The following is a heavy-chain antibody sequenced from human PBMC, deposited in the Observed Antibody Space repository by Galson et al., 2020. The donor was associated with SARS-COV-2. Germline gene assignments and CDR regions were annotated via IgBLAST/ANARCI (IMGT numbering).Heavy chain of an antibody. CDR2: IGTAGDT. V-gene: IGHV3-13*01. CDR3: ARGSTSHYYYYCMDV. J-gene: IGHJ6*03. CDR1: GFTFSSYD. D-gene: IGHD2-2*01. Sequence: GGSLRLSCAASGFTFSSYDMHWVRQATGKGLEWASAIGTAGDTYYPGSVKGRFTISRENAKNSLYLQMNSLRAGDTAVYYCARGSTSHYYYYCMDVWGKGTTVTVSS.